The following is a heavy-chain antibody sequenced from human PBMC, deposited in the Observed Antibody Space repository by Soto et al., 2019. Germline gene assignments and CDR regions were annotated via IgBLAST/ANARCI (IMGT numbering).Heavy chain of an antibody. CDR1: GFTFSSYW. J-gene: IGHJ4*02. CDR3: ARGSLVRGVFDY. Sequence: EVQLVESGGGLVQPGGSLRLSCVASGFTFSSYWMHWVRQAPGKGLVWVSHINSDGSNTRYADSVKGRFTISRDNAENTLYLQMNSLIAEDTAVYYCARGSLVRGVFDYWGQGTLITVSS. V-gene: IGHV3-74*01. D-gene: IGHD3-10*01. CDR2: INSDGSNT.